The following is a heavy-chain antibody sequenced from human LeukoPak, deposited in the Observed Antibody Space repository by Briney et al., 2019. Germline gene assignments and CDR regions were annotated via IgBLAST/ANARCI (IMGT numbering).Heavy chain of an antibody. CDR2: IYTDGTT. Sequence: PSETLSLTCTVFGASIRDHYWSWIRQPVGKRPEWIGRIYTDGTTHYNPSLESRVTISRDKSKNQFSVRLTSVTAADTAVYSCATDMNRNGFYHGFEYWSRGTLVTVSS. D-gene: IGHD2-8*01. CDR3: ATDMNRNGFYHGFEY. V-gene: IGHV4-4*07. CDR1: GASIRDHY. J-gene: IGHJ4*02.